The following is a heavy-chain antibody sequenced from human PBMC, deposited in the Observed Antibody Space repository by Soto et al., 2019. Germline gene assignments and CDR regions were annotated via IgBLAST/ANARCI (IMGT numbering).Heavy chain of an antibody. V-gene: IGHV4-31*11. Sequence: QVQLQESGPGLVKPSQTLSLTCDVSGASVTRAGSYWGWIRQRPGQGLEWIGYIYFDGTTYYNPSLKSRVIISADTSRNQFSLSLSFLTAADTAVYYCVTRTTVTTFDYWGQGTLVTVSS. CDR2: IYFDGTT. D-gene: IGHD4-17*01. CDR1: GASVTRAGSY. CDR3: VTRTTVTTFDY. J-gene: IGHJ4*02.